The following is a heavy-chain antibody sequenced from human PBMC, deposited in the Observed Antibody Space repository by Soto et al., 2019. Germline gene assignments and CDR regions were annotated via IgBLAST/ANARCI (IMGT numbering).Heavy chain of an antibody. D-gene: IGHD3-10*01. V-gene: IGHV1-69*06. CDR2: IIPIFGTA. J-gene: IGHJ1*01. Sequence: QVQLVQSGAEVKKPGSSVKVSCKASGGTFSSYAISWVRQAPGQGLEWMGGIIPIFGTANYAQKFQGRVTITADKSTSTAYMELSRLRSEDTAVYYCARESYYGSGSFSPAEYFQHWGQGTLVTVSS. CDR1: GGTFSSYA. CDR3: ARESYYGSGSFSPAEYFQH.